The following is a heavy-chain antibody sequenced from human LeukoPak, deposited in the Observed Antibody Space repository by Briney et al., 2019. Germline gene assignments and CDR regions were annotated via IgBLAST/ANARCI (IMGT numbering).Heavy chain of an antibody. CDR1: GDSISSGDYY. J-gene: IGHJ3*02. D-gene: IGHD3-22*01. V-gene: IGHV4-61*02. CDR3: ARGPYSYDSSGAFDI. CDR2: FSSSGST. Sequence: PSETLSLTCTVSGDSISSGDYYWSWLRQPAGKGLEWIGRFSSSGSTNYNPSLKSRVTISVDTSKNQFSLKLSSVTAADTAVYFCARGPYSYDSSGAFDIWGQGTMVTVSS.